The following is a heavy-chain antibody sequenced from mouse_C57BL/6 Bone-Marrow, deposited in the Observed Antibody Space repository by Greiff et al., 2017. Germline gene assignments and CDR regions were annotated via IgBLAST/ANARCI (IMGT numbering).Heavy chain of an antibody. Sequence: QVTLKVSGPGILQPSQTLSLTCSFSGFSLSTFGMGVGWIRQPSGKGLEWLAHIWWDDDKYYNPALKSRLTISKDTSKNQVFLKIANVYTADTATYYCARIAHYYGSSVPNFYYAMDYWGQGTSVTVSS. V-gene: IGHV8-8*01. J-gene: IGHJ4*01. CDR2: IWWDDDK. CDR3: ARIAHYYGSSVPNFYYAMDY. D-gene: IGHD1-1*01. CDR1: GFSLSTFGMG.